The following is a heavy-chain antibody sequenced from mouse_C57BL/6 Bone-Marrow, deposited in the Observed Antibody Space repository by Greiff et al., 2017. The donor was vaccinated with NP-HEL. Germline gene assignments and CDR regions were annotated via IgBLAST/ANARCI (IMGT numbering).Heavy chain of an antibody. V-gene: IGHV3-1*01. CDR1: GYSITSGYD. D-gene: IGHD2-3*01. J-gene: IGHJ3*01. CDR3: ARDGYYPWFAY. CDR2: ISYSGST. Sequence: EVKLQESGPGMVKPSQSLSLTCTVTGYSITSGYDWHWIRHFPGNKLEWMGYISYSGSTNYNPSLKSRISITHDTSKNHFFLKLNSVTTEDTATYYCARDGYYPWFAYWGKGTLVTVSA.